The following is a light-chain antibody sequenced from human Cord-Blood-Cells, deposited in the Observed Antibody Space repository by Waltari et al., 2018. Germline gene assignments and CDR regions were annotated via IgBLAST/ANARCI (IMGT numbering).Light chain of an antibody. CDR1: SSDVGGYNY. V-gene: IGLV2-14*04. CDR3: SSYTSSRV. J-gene: IGLJ1*01. Sequence: SITISCTGTSSDVGGYNYVSWYQQHPGKAPKLMIYDVSNRPSGVSNRFSGSKSGNTASLTISGLQAEDEADYYCSSYTSSRVFGTGTKVTVL. CDR2: DVS.